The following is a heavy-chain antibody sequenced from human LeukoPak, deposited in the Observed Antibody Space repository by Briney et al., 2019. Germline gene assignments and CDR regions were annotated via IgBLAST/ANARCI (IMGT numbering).Heavy chain of an antibody. J-gene: IGHJ6*03. CDR2: ISTVSTYT. CDR3: ARDGSGLYLYYYNDV. D-gene: IGHD6-25*01. V-gene: IGHV3-21*06. CDR1: GFTFTDYS. Sequence: GGSLRLSCAPSGFTFTDYSMSWVRQAPGKGLEWVASISTVSTYTFYGDSVKGRFTISKDNAKNSLYLQMGYPTAKATAVYYCARDGSGLYLYYYNDVRGKGTTVTVSS.